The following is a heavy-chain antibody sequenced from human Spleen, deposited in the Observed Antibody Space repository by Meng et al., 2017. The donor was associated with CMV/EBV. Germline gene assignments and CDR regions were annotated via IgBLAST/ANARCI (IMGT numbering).Heavy chain of an antibody. J-gene: IGHJ6*02. D-gene: IGHD6-19*01. V-gene: IGHV1-18*01. CDR1: GYTFTTYS. CDR2: ISTDNGNT. CDR3: ARGGSSAWYYYYGVDV. Sequence: ASVKVSCKASGYTFTTYSLSWLRQAPGQGLEWMAWISTDNGNTKYAENFQGRLTVTTDTSTTTAYMELRSLRSDDTAVYFCARGGSSAWYYYYGVDVWGQGTTVTVSS.